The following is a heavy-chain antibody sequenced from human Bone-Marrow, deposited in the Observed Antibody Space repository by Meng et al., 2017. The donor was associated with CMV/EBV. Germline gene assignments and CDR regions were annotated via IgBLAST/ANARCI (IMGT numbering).Heavy chain of an antibody. CDR3: AKDDIALFGVDIFDY. D-gene: IGHD3-3*01. J-gene: IGHJ4*02. V-gene: IGHV3-30*04. CDR2: ISYDGSNK. CDR1: GFTFSSYA. Sequence: GESLKISCAASGFTFSSYAMHWVRQAPGKGLEWVAVISYDGSNKYYADSVKGRFTISRDNSKNTLYLQVNSLRVEDTALYYCAKDDIALFGVDIFDYWGQGTLVTVSS.